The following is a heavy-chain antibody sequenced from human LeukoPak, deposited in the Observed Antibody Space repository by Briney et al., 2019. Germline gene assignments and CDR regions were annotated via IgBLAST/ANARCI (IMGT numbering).Heavy chain of an antibody. CDR2: IYYSGST. Sequence: SETLSLTCTVSGGFITNNDYYWSWIRQPPGKGLEWIGYIYYSGSTYYNPSLKSRVTISVDTSKNQFSLKLSSVTAADTAVYYCAREAMVRGVMDYWGQGTLVTVSS. D-gene: IGHD3-10*01. V-gene: IGHV4-30-4*02. CDR1: GGFITNNDYY. J-gene: IGHJ4*02. CDR3: AREAMVRGVMDY.